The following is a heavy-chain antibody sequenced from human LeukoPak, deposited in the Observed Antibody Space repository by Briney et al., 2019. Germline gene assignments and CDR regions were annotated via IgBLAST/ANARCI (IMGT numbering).Heavy chain of an antibody. Sequence: SETLSLTCTVSGGSISSYYWSWIRQPPGKGLEYIGYIYYSGSTNYNPSLKSRVTMSLDTSKNQFSLKLRSVTAADTAVYYCARGSSWYYFDYWGQRTLVTVSS. V-gene: IGHV4-59*01. CDR1: GGSISSYY. CDR2: IYYSGST. J-gene: IGHJ4*02. CDR3: ARGSSWYYFDY. D-gene: IGHD6-13*01.